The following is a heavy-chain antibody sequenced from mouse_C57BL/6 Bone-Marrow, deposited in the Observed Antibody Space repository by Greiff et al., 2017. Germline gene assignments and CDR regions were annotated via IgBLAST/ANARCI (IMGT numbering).Heavy chain of an antibody. CDR3: QAEGNYYSNPDD. CDR2: INPYNGDT. J-gene: IGHJ2*01. Sequence: VQLQQSGPELVKPGDSVKISCKASGYSFTGYFMNWVMQSHGKSLEWIGRINPYNGDTFYNQKFKGKATLTVDKSSSTAHMELRSLTSEDSAVYYCQAEGNYYSNPDDWGQGTTLTVSS. CDR1: GYSFTGYF. D-gene: IGHD2-5*01. V-gene: IGHV1-20*01.